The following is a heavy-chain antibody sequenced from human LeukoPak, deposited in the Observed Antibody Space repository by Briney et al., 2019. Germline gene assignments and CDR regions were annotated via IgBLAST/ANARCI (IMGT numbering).Heavy chain of an antibody. V-gene: IGHV1-46*01. J-gene: IGHJ6*02. CDR3: AREESGSYYYYGMDV. D-gene: IGHD2/OR15-2a*01. Sequence: ASVKVSCKASGYTFTSYYMHWVRQAPGQGLEWMGIINPSGGSTSYAQKFQGRVTMTRDTSTSTVYMELGSLRSEDTAVYYCAREESGSYYYYGMDVWGQGTTVTVSS. CDR2: INPSGGST. CDR1: GYTFTSYY.